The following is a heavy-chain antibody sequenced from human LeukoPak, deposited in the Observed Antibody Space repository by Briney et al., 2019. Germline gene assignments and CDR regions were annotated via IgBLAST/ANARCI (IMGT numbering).Heavy chain of an antibody. CDR2: ISSSSYI. CDR3: ARLGYCSGGSCYSGVQFDY. Sequence: YXXXXXXXAPGKGLEXVSSISSSSYIYYADSVKGRFTISRDNAKNALYLQMNSLRAEDTAVYYCARLGYCSGGSCYSGVQFDYWGQGTLVTVSS. V-gene: IGHV3-21*01. CDR1: YX. D-gene: IGHD2-15*01. J-gene: IGHJ4*02.